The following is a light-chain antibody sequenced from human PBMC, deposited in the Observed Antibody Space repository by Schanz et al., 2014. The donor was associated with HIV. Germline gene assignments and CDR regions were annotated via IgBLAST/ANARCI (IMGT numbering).Light chain of an antibody. CDR3: QQSYLTPT. CDR2: AAS. CDR1: QDINTY. Sequence: DIQMTQSPSSLSASVGDRVTITCRASQDINTYLNWYQQQPGKAPKLLIFAASSLHNGVPSRFSASGSGTDFTLPIGSLQPEDSAIYYCQQSYLTPTFGLGTKVE. V-gene: IGKV1-39*01. J-gene: IGKJ2*01.